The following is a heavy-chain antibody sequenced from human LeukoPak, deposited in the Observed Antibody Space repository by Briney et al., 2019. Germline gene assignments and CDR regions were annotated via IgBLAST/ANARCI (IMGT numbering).Heavy chain of an antibody. J-gene: IGHJ6*03. Sequence: SGGSLRLSCAASGFTFSRYWMYWVRQAPGKGLVFVSRINSDGSTTNCAGSVKGRFTISRDNAKNTLYLQMNSLRAEDTAVYYCASAQTYYYYYMDVWGKGTTVTVSS. CDR2: INSDGSTT. CDR3: ASAQTYYYYYMDV. CDR1: GFTFSRYW. V-gene: IGHV3-74*01.